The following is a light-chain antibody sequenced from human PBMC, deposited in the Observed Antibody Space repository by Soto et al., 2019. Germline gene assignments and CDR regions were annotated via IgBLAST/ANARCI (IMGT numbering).Light chain of an antibody. CDR3: CSFAGSSTSYVV. Sequence: QSALTQPASVSGSPGQSITISCTGTSSDVGNYNLVSWYQHHPGKAPKLMIYEVNKRPSGVSNRFSGSKSGNTASLTISGLQAEDEADYYCCSFAGSSTSYVVFGGGTKLT. J-gene: IGLJ2*01. V-gene: IGLV2-23*02. CDR1: SSDVGNYNL. CDR2: EVN.